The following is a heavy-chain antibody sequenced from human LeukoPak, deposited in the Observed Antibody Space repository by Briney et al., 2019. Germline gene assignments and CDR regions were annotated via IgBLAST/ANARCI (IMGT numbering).Heavy chain of an antibody. CDR3: ARNSMVRGGFDY. J-gene: IGHJ4*02. V-gene: IGHV4-61*01. CDR1: GGSVSSGSYY. Sequence: SETLSLTCTVSGGSVSSGSYYWSWIRLHPGKGLEWIGYIYYSGSTNYNPSLKSRVTISVDTSKNQFSLKLSSVTAADTAVYYCARNSMVRGGFDYWGQGTLVTVSS. CDR2: IYYSGST. D-gene: IGHD3-10*01.